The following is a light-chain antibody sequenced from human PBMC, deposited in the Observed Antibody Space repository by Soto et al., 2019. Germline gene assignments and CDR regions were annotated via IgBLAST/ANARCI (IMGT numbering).Light chain of an antibody. J-gene: IGLJ3*02. Sequence: QSVLTQPASVSGSPGQPITISCTGTSSDVGGYNHVSWYQQHPGKAPKLMISEVSDRPSGVSNRFSGSKSGNTASLTISGLQAEDEADYYCSSYTGSTPRWVFGGGTKLTVL. CDR3: SSYTGSTPRWV. CDR1: SSDVGGYNH. V-gene: IGLV2-14*01. CDR2: EVS.